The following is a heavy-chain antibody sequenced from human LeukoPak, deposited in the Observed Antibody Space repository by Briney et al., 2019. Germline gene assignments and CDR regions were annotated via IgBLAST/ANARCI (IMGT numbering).Heavy chain of an antibody. CDR2: INHSGST. CDR1: GGSFSGYY. D-gene: IGHD3-10*01. J-gene: IGHJ4*02. V-gene: IGHV4-34*01. CDR3: ARGRYYYGSGSLKYYFDY. Sequence: SETLSLTCAVYGGSFSGYYWSWIRQPPGKGLEWIGEINHSGSTNYNPSLKSRVTISVDTSKNQFSLKLSSVTAADTAVYYCARGRYYYGSGSLKYYFDYWGQGTLVTVSS.